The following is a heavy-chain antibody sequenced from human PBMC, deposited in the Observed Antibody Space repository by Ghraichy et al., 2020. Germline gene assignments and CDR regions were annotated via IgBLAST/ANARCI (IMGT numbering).Heavy chain of an antibody. J-gene: IGHJ4*02. CDR2: IWYDGSNK. V-gene: IGHV3-33*01. D-gene: IGHD6-19*01. CDR1: GFTFSSYG. CDR3: AREQWLVYFDY. Sequence: GGSLRLSCAASGFTFSSYGMHWVRQAPGKGLEWVAVIWYDGSNKYYADSVKGRFTISRDNSKNTLCLQMNSLRAEDTAVYYCAREQWLVYFDYWGQGTLVTVSS.